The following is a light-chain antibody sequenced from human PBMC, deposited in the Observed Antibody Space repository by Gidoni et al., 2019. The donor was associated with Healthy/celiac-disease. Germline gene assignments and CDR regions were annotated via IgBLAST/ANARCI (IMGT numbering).Light chain of an antibody. V-gene: IGKV1-9*01. J-gene: IGKJ4*01. CDR1: QGISSY. CDR2: AAS. CDR3: QQLNSYPEVT. Sequence: ASVGDRVTITCRASQGISSYLAWYQQKPGKAPKLLIYAASTLQSGVPSRFSGSGSGTEFTLTISSLHPEDFATYYCQQLNSYPEVTFGGGTKVEIK.